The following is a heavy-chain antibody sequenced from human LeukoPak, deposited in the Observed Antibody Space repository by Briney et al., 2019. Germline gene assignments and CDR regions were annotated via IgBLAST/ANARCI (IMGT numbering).Heavy chain of an antibody. V-gene: IGHV1-69*13. J-gene: IGHJ6*02. Sequence: SVKVSCKASGGTFSSYAISWVRQAPGQGLEWMGGTIPIFGTANYAQKFQGRVTITADESTSTAYMELSSLRSEDTAVYYCARVPYDFWSGSYYYYGMDVWGQGTTVTVSS. CDR3: ARVPYDFWSGSYYYYGMDV. CDR2: TIPIFGTA. D-gene: IGHD3-3*01. CDR1: GGTFSSYA.